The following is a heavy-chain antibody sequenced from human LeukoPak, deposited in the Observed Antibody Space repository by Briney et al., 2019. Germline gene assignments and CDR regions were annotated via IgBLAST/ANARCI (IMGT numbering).Heavy chain of an antibody. D-gene: IGHD3-22*01. Sequence: SETLSPTCTVSGGSISSGDYYWSWIRQPPGKGLEWIGYIYYSGSTYYNPSLKSRVTISVDTSKNQLSLKLSSVTAADTAVYYCARVLDDSSGYGAHYYYYYYMDVWGKGTTVTVSS. CDR2: IYYSGST. CDR1: GGSISSGDYY. V-gene: IGHV4-30-4*08. J-gene: IGHJ6*03. CDR3: ARVLDDSSGYGAHYYYYYYMDV.